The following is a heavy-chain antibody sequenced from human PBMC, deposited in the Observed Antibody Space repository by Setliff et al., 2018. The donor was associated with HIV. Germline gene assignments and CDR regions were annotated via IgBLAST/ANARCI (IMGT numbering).Heavy chain of an antibody. V-gene: IGHV3-48*01. Sequence: GGSLRLSCAASGFTFTSYSMNWVRQAPGKGLEWVSYINVASDAIYYAGSVKGRFTVSRDNARNSLYLQMNSLGAEDTAVYYCARVDNSGYSVYWGQGTLVTVS. CDR2: INVASDAI. D-gene: IGHD3-22*01. CDR1: GFTFTSYS. CDR3: ARVDNSGYSVY. J-gene: IGHJ4*02.